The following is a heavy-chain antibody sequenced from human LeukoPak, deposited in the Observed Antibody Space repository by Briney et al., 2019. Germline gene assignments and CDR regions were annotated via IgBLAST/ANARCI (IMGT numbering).Heavy chain of an antibody. D-gene: IGHD6-13*01. CDR3: ARDNSSSTREN. Sequence: ASVKVSCTASGYSFTSYGITWVRQAPGQGLEWMGWISANNGNTNYAQKFQDRVTMTTDTSTSTVYMELRSLRSDDTAVYYCARDNSSSTRENWGQGTQVTVSS. J-gene: IGHJ4*02. CDR1: GYSFTSYG. CDR2: ISANNGNT. V-gene: IGHV1-18*01.